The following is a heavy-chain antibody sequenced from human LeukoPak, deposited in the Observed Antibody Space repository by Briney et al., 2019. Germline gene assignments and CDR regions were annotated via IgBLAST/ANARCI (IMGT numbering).Heavy chain of an antibody. CDR1: GDTFTGYY. D-gene: IGHD6-6*01. CDR3: ARGLEYSSSSGLGGGY. J-gene: IGHJ4*02. Sequence: GASVKVSCKASGDTFTGYYMHWVRQAPGQGLEWMGWINPNSGGTNYAQKFQGRVTMTRDTSISTAYMELSRLRSDDTAVYYCARGLEYSSSSGLGGGYWGQGTLVTVSS. V-gene: IGHV1-2*02. CDR2: INPNSGGT.